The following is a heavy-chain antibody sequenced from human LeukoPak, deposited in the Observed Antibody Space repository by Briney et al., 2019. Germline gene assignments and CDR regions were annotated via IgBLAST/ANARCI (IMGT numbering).Heavy chain of an antibody. CDR2: INHRGAT. V-gene: IGHV4-34*01. CDR1: GGSLSDHD. D-gene: IGHD3-22*01. CDR3: ARGKGDLSMIVMIVTAVEFYFDS. Sequence: PSETLSLTCAVFGGSLSDHDWSWIRQPPGEGLEWIGEINHRGATNYNPSLKSRVTLSLDTSKNQVSLKLNSLTAADTAVYYFARGKGDLSMIVMIVTAVEFYFDSWGPGTLVTVSS. J-gene: IGHJ4*02.